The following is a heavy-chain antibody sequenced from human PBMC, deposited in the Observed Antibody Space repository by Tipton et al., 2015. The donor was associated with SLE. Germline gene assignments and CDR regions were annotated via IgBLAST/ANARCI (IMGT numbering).Heavy chain of an antibody. J-gene: IGHJ4*02. D-gene: IGHD3-3*01. Sequence: QSGPEVKKPGASVKVSCKASGYTFTSYYMHWVRQAPGQGLEWMGIINPSGGSTSYAQKLQGRVTMTTDTSTSTAYMELRSLRSDDTAVYYCARDIPLGDFWSGAYFDYWGQGTLVTVSS. V-gene: IGHV1-46*01. CDR2: INPSGGST. CDR3: ARDIPLGDFWSGAYFDY. CDR1: GYTFTSYY.